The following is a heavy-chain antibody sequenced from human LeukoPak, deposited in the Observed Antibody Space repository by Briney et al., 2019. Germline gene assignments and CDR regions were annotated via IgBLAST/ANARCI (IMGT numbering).Heavy chain of an antibody. V-gene: IGHV1-2*02. CDR2: INPNSGGT. CDR3: ARLKVGMTSIAY. J-gene: IGHJ4*02. D-gene: IGHD1-26*01. Sequence: ASVKVSCKASGYTFSGHWLQRVRQAPGQGLEWMGWINPNSGGTNYAQKFQGRVTMTRDTSISTAYMELSSLRSDDTAVYYCARLKVGMTSIAYWGQGALVTVSS. CDR1: GYTFSGHW.